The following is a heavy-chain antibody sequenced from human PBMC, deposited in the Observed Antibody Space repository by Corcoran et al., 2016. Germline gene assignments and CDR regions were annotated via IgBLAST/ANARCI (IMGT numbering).Heavy chain of an antibody. D-gene: IGHD3-16*01. CDR1: GGSISSSSYY. CDR3: ARAGGNYDYYYGMDV. CDR2: IYYSGST. Sequence: QLQLQESGPGLVKPSETLSLTCTVSGGSISSSSYYWGWIRQPPGKGLEWIGSIYYSGSTYYNPSLKSRVTISVDTSKNQFSLKLSSVTAADTAVYYCARAGGNYDYYYGMDVWGQGTTVTVSS. V-gene: IGHV4-39*07. J-gene: IGHJ6*02.